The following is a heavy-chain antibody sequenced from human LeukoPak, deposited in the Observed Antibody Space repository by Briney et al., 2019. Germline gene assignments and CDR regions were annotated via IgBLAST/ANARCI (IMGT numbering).Heavy chain of an antibody. Sequence: GGSLRLSCAASGFTVSSNYMSWVRQAPGKGLEWVSVIYSGGSTYYADSVKGRFTISRDNSKNTLYLQMNSLRAEDTAVYYCARARVGYSSGWSYYFDHWGQGTLVTVSS. J-gene: IGHJ4*02. CDR2: IYSGGST. V-gene: IGHV3-66*02. CDR1: GFTVSSNY. D-gene: IGHD6-19*01. CDR3: ARARVGYSSGWSYYFDH.